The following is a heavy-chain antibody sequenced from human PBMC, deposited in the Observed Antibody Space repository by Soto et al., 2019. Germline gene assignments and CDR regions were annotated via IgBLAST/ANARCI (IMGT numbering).Heavy chain of an antibody. CDR3: ARDLPLNGIVVVPAADDAFDI. D-gene: IGHD2-2*01. V-gene: IGHV1-3*01. CDR2: INAGNGNT. Sequence: QVQLVQSGAEVEQPGASVKVSCKASGYTFTSYAMHWVRQAPGQRLEWMGWINAGNGNTKYSQKFQGRVTITRDTSASTAYMELSSLRSEDTAVYYCARDLPLNGIVVVPAADDAFDIWGQGTMVTVSS. CDR1: GYTFTSYA. J-gene: IGHJ3*02.